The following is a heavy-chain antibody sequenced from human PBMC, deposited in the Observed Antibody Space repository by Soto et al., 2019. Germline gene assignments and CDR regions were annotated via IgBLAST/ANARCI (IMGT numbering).Heavy chain of an antibody. CDR2: LTNNGGTT. CDR3: ARAASSTWYLAY. D-gene: IGHD6-13*01. CDR1: GFTFSTYA. V-gene: IGHV3-64*01. Sequence: DVQLVESGGGLVQPGGSLRLSCVASGFTFSTYAMHWVRQAPGKGLEYVSALTNNGGTTYYASSVKGRFTISRDNSKNKLYLQMGSLRAEDMAVYYCARAASSTWYLAYWGQGTLVTVSS. J-gene: IGHJ4*02.